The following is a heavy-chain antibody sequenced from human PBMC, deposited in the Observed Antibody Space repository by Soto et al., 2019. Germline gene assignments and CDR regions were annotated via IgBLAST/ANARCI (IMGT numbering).Heavy chain of an antibody. V-gene: IGHV4-39*02. CDR2: LYSGST. D-gene: IGHD3-10*01. Sequence: QLQLQESGPGLVKPSETLSLTCAVTGASITRGGFHWGWIRQSPGQGLEWIGSLYSGSTYYNPSLKSRVTISADTSKNDFSLRLTSVTAADTAVYYCARRGSWHTFDYWGQGTLVTVSS. J-gene: IGHJ4*02. CDR3: ARRGSWHTFDY. CDR1: GASITRGGFH.